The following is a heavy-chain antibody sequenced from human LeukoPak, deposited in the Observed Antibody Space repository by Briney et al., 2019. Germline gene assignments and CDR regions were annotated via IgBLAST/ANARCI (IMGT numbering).Heavy chain of an antibody. CDR2: FDPEDGET. CDR1: GYTLTELS. D-gene: IGHD1-26*01. V-gene: IGHV1-24*01. CDR3: ATVSYRFNWFDP. Sequence: ASVNVSCKVSGYTLTELSMHWVRQAPGKGLEWMGGFDPEDGETIYAQKFQGRVTMTEDTSTDTAYMELSSLRSEDTAVYFCATVSYRFNWFDPWGQGTLVTVSS. J-gene: IGHJ5*02.